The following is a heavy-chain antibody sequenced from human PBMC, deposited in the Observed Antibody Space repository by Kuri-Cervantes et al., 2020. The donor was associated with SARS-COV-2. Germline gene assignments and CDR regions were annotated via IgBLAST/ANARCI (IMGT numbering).Heavy chain of an antibody. J-gene: IGHJ4*02. CDR2: IYHSGST. CDR1: GGSISSSSYY. Sequence: SETLSLTCTVSGGSISSSSYYWGWIRQPPGTGLEWIGSIYHSGSTYYNPSLKSRVTISVDTSKNQFSLKLSSVTAADTAVYYCGKVSWLQLWHRYSDSWGQGTLVTVSS. V-gene: IGHV4-39*07. CDR3: GKVSWLQLWHRYSDS. D-gene: IGHD5-24*01.